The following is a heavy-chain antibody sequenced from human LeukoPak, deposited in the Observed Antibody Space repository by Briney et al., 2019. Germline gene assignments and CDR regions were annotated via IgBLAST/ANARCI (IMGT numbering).Heavy chain of an antibody. CDR1: GFTFSSYN. CDR2: ISSSSSYI. Sequence: PGGSLRLSCAASGFTFSSYNMNWARHAPGMGLEWVSCISSSSSYIYYADSVKGRFTISRDNSKNTLYLQMNSLRAEDTAVYYCARGPGYSYGIDWGQGTLVTVSS. CDR3: ARGPGYSYGID. J-gene: IGHJ4*02. V-gene: IGHV3-21*01. D-gene: IGHD5-18*01.